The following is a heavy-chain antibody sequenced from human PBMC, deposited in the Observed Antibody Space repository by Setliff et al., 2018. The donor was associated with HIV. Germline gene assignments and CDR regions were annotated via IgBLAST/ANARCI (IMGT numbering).Heavy chain of an antibody. J-gene: IGHJ4*02. V-gene: IGHV3-74*01. D-gene: IGHD3-9*01. CDR2: INSDGSIT. CDR3: ARENYDILTGYYDY. Sequence: LRLSCAGSGVTNWMHWVRQAPGKGLVWVSRINSDGSITSYADSVKGRFTISRDNAKNTLYLQMNSLRAEDTAVYYCARENYDILTGYYDYWGQGTLVTVSS. CDR1: GVTNW.